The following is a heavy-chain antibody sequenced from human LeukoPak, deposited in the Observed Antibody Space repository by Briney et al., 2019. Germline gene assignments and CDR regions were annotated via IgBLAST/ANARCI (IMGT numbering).Heavy chain of an antibody. J-gene: IGHJ4*02. CDR1: GGSISSGSY. CDR3: ARDPNAMVTSLFDY. CDR2: IYHSGST. D-gene: IGHD5-18*01. Sequence: SETLSLTCTVSGGSISSGSYWGWIRQPPGKGLEWIGSIYHSGSTYYNPSLKSRVTISVDTSKNQFSLKLSSVTAADTAVYYCARDPNAMVTSLFDYWGQGTLVTVSS. V-gene: IGHV4-38-2*02.